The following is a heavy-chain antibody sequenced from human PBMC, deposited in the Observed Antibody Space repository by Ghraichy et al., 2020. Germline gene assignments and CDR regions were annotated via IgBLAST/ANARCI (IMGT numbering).Heavy chain of an antibody. CDR2: IYYSGST. V-gene: IGHV4-31*03. D-gene: IGHD5-18*01. Sequence: SETLSLTCTVSGGSISSGGYYWSWIRQHPGKGLEWIGYIYYSGSTYYNPSLKSRVTISVDTSKNQFSLKLSSVTAADTAVYYCARVVGAALISPLYFDYWGQGTLVTVSS. CDR1: GGSISSGGYY. J-gene: IGHJ4*02. CDR3: ARVVGAALISPLYFDY.